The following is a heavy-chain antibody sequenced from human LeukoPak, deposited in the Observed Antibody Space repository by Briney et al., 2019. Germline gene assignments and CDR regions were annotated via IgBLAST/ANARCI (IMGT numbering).Heavy chain of an antibody. J-gene: IGHJ4*02. D-gene: IGHD5-24*01. V-gene: IGHV1-2*02. CDR3: AREPDRDGYNPFDY. CDR1: GYTFTGYY. Sequence: ASVKVSCKASGYTFTGYYMHWVRQAPGQGLEWMGWINPNSGGTNYAQKFQGRVTMTRDTSISTAYMELSRLRSDDTAVYYCAREPDRDGYNPFDYWGQGTLVTVSS. CDR2: INPNSGGT.